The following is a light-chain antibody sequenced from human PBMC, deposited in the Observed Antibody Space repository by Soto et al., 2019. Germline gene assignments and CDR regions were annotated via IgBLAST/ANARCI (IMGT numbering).Light chain of an antibody. CDR2: LNSDGSH. J-gene: IGLJ2*01. V-gene: IGLV4-69*01. CDR3: QTWGTGIVV. CDR1: SGHSSYA. Sequence: QPVLTQSPSASASLGASVNLTCTLSSGHSSYAIAWHQQQPEKGPRFLIKLNSDGSHSKGDGIPDRFSGSSSGAERYFTISSLQSEDEADYYCQTWGTGIVVFGGGTKLTVL.